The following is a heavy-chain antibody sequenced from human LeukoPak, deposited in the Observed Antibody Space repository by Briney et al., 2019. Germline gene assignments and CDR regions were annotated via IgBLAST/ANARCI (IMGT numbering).Heavy chain of an antibody. CDR2: IYHSGST. CDR1: GGSISIGGYS. D-gene: IGHD2-15*01. Sequence: PSETLSLTCAVSGGSISIGGYSWSWIRQPPGKGLEWIGYIYHSGSTYYNPSLKSRVTISVDRSKNQFSLKLSSVTAADTAVYYCARGDGCSGGSCYFYFDYWGQGTLVTVSS. J-gene: IGHJ4*02. V-gene: IGHV4-30-2*01. CDR3: ARGDGCSGGSCYFYFDY.